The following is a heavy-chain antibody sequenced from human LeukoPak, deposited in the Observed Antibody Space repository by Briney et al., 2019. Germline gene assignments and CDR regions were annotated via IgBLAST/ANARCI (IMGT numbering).Heavy chain of an antibody. CDR1: GYTLIELS. Sequence: ASVKVSCKVSGYTLIELSMHWVRQAPGKGLEWMGGFDPEYGETIYAQKFQGRVTMSADTSTDTAYLQWSSLKASDTAMYYCARLDSSGYYYYGMDVWGQGTTVTVSS. CDR2: FDPEYGET. CDR3: ARLDSSGYYYYGMDV. J-gene: IGHJ6*02. D-gene: IGHD3-22*01. V-gene: IGHV1-24*01.